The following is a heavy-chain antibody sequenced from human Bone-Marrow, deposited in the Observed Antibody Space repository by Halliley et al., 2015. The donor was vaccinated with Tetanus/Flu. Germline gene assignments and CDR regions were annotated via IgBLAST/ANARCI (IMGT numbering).Heavy chain of an antibody. CDR2: ISWDGGRT. V-gene: IGHV3-43*01. CDR3: VKDSGSGGVLEP. J-gene: IGHJ5*02. Sequence: SLRLSCAASGFTFDDYSIHWVRQVPGKGLEWVSLISWDGGRTYYADSVRGRFTISRDNSKNSLNLQMDSLRTEDTALYYCVKDSGSGGVLEPWGQGTLVTVSS. D-gene: IGHD3-10*01. CDR1: GFTFDDYS.